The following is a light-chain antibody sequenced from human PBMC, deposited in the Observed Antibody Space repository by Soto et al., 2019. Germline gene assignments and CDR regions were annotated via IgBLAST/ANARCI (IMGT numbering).Light chain of an antibody. CDR3: LLYYGGAQVWV. V-gene: IGLV7-43*01. Sequence: QTVVTQEPSLTVSPGATVTLTCASSTGAVTSGYYPNWFQQKPGQAPWALIYSTSNRHSWTPARFSGSLLGGKAALTLSGVQPEDEAEYYCLLYYGGAQVWVFGGGTKLTVL. CDR2: STS. CDR1: TGAVTSGYY. J-gene: IGLJ3*02.